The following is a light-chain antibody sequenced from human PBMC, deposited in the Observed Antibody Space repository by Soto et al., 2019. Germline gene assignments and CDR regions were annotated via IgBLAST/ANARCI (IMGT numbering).Light chain of an antibody. Sequence: QSALTQPPSASGSPGQSVTISCTGSSSDVGGHNHVSWYQQHPGKAPKLMIYVVSKRPSGVPDRFSGSKSVNTASLTVSGLQAQDEADYYCISYAGSMNLIFGGGTKLTVL. CDR2: VVS. J-gene: IGLJ2*01. V-gene: IGLV2-8*01. CDR1: SSDVGGHNH. CDR3: ISYAGSMNLI.